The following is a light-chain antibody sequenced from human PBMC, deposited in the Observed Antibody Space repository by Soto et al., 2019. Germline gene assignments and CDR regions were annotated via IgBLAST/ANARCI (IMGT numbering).Light chain of an antibody. CDR3: SSSTSSSTHV. J-gene: IGLJ1*01. V-gene: IGLV2-14*03. CDR2: DVS. Sequence: QSALTQPASVSGSPGQSITISCTGTSSDVGAYTFVSWYQQHPDKVPKHMIFDVSRRPSGVSDRFSGSKSGNTASLTISGLQPEDEADYYSSSSTSSSTHVFGSGTKLTVL. CDR1: SSDVGAYTF.